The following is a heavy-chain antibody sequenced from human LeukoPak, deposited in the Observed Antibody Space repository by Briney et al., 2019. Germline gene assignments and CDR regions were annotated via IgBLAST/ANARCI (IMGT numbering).Heavy chain of an antibody. CDR3: AKLASGYVSGSYYIGRGEAYFDY. CDR2: ISGSGGST. V-gene: IGHV3-23*01. CDR1: GFTFSSYG. J-gene: IGHJ4*02. Sequence: GGSLRLSCAASGFTFSSYGMSWVRQAPGKGLEWVSAISGSGGSTNYVDSVKGRFTISRDNSKNTLYLQMNSLRAEDTAVYYCAKLASGYVSGSYYIGRGEAYFDYWGQGTLVTVSS. D-gene: IGHD3-10*01.